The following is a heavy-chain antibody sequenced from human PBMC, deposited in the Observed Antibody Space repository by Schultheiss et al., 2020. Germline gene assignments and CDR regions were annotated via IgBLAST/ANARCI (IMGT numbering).Heavy chain of an antibody. Sequence: SETLSLTCTVSGGSISSGGYYWSWIRQHPGKGLEWIGYIYYSGSTNYNPSLKSRVTISVDTSKNQFSLKLSSVTAADTALYYCAKDISSHPAEGDWYFDLWGRGTLVTVSS. CDR3: AKDISSHPAEGDWYFDL. J-gene: IGHJ2*01. CDR2: IYYSGST. CDR1: GGSISSGGYY. V-gene: IGHV4-61*08.